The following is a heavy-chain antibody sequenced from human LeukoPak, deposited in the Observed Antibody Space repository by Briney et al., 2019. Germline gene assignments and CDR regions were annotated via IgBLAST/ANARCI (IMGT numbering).Heavy chain of an antibody. D-gene: IGHD2-2*01. CDR3: ARDYCSSTSCLFDY. J-gene: IGHJ4*02. CDR2: INPNSGDT. V-gene: IGHV1-2*06. CDR1: GYTFTVYH. Sequence: ASVKVSCKASGYTFTVYHIHWVRQAPGQGLEWMGRINPNSGDTNYAQKFQGRVTMTRDTSISTAYMELSRLRSDDTAVYYCARDYCSSTSCLFDYWGQGTLVTVSS.